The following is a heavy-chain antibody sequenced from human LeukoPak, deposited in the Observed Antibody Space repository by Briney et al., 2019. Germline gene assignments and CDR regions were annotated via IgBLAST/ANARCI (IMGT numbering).Heavy chain of an antibody. CDR1: GFTFSSYA. CDR2: ISYDGSNK. CDR3: ARDREEYYDILTGYHLPDY. V-gene: IGHV3-30-3*01. Sequence: GGSLRLSCAASGFTFSSYAMHWVRQAPGKGLEWVAVISYDGSNKYYADSVKGRFTISRDNSKNTLYLQMNSLRAEDTAVYYCARDREEYYDILTGYHLPDYWGQGTLVTVSS. J-gene: IGHJ4*02. D-gene: IGHD3-9*01.